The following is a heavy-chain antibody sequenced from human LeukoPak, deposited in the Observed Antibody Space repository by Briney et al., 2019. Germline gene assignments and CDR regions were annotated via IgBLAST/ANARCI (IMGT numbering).Heavy chain of an antibody. CDR1: GVTSFRDA. Sequence: GSLRISSAASGVTSFRDAMRWVRQASGERVEWVSAFSGSGGSTYYAASLKGRFTIPRDNSKNTLYLQMNSLRAEDTAVYYCAKDSSGLNHFDYWGQGTLVTVSS. CDR3: AKDSSGLNHFDY. CDR2: FSGSGGST. J-gene: IGHJ4*02. D-gene: IGHD6-19*01. V-gene: IGHV3-23*01.